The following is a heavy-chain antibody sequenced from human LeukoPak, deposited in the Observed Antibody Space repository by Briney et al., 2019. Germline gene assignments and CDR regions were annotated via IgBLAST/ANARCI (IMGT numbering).Heavy chain of an antibody. D-gene: IGHD4-17*01. CDR3: AKLLHYGEDY. V-gene: IGHV3-7*03. Sequence: GGSLRLSCAASGFTFSSYWMNWARQAPGKGLEWVASINHNGNVNYYVDSVKGRFTISRDNAKNSLYLQMSNLRAEDTAVYFCAKLLHYGEDYWGQGTLVTVSS. CDR2: INHNGNVN. J-gene: IGHJ4*02. CDR1: GFTFSSYW.